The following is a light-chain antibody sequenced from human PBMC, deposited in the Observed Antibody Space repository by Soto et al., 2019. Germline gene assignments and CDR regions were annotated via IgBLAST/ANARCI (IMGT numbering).Light chain of an antibody. CDR3: PLYNSYPRT. V-gene: IGKV1-5*03. CDR1: QGVSIW. J-gene: IGKJ1*01. Sequence: QITKSASALSASVGDRFTISCRASQGVSIWLAWYQQKPGRAPKLLIYKSSILESGVPSRFSGSGSGTEFTLTISSLQPDDFATYCCPLYNSYPRTFGQVTIVDIK. CDR2: KSS.